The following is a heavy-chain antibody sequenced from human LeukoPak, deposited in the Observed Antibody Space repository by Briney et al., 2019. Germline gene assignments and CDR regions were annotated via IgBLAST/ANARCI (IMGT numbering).Heavy chain of an antibody. D-gene: IGHD3-22*01. CDR2: ITSSGDNT. J-gene: IGHJ5*02. CDR1: GFTFRSYA. Sequence: GSSLTLSRAASGFTFRSYAMCWVRQAPGKGLQWVSSITSSGDNTYYADSVKGRFTISRDNTKNTLHLQVSSLRAEDTAVDYCVRGSSGNYDTWGQGTLVTVSS. V-gene: IGHV3-23*01. CDR3: VRGSSGNYDT.